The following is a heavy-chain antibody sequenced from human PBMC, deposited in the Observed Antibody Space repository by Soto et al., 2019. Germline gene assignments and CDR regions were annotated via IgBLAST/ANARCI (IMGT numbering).Heavy chain of an antibody. CDR3: AADYNFWSGYSNYYYGMDG. CDR2: IVVGSGNT. CDR1: GFTFTSSA. J-gene: IGHJ6*02. D-gene: IGHD3-3*01. V-gene: IGHV1-58*01. Sequence: WASVKVSCKASGFTFTSSAVQWVRQARGQRLEWIGWIVVGSGNTNYAQKFQERVTTTRDMSTSTAYMELSSLRSEDTAVYYCAADYNFWSGYSNYYYGMDGWGQGTTVTV.